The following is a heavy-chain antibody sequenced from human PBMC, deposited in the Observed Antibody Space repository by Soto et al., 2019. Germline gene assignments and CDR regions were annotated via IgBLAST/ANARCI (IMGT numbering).Heavy chain of an antibody. V-gene: IGHV4-30-2*01. CDR3: ARGSHSSGSLQY. CDR2: IYHSGST. Sequence: QLQLQESGSGLVKPSQTLSLTCAVSGGSISSGGYYWSWIRQPPGKGLEWIGYIYHSGSTYYIPSLKSRVTISVDRSKNQFSLKLSSVTAADTAVYYCARGSHSSGSLQYWGQGTLVTVSS. J-gene: IGHJ4*02. CDR1: GGSISSGGYY. D-gene: IGHD3-22*01.